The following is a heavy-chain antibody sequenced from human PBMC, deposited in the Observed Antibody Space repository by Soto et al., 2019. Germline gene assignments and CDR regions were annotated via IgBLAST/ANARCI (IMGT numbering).Heavy chain of an antibody. D-gene: IGHD3-16*01. V-gene: IGHV3-7*01. CDR1: GFTFSRYW. Sequence: GGSLRLSCAASGFTFSRYWMNWVRQAPGKGLEWVANIKQDGTEKNYVDSVKGRFTISRDNARKSLYLQMDSLRAEDTAVYFCARGDTHMITGMDSFDIWGQGTMVTVSS. J-gene: IGHJ3*02. CDR3: ARGDTHMITGMDSFDI. CDR2: IKQDGTEK.